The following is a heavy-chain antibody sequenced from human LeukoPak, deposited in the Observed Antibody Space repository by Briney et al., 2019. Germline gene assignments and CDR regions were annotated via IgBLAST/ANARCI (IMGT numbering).Heavy chain of an antibody. CDR1: GFTVSSNY. J-gene: IGHJ4*02. V-gene: IGHV3-53*01. CDR2: IYSDGST. Sequence: GGSLRLSFPASGFTVSSNYMRWVRQPPGKGPEGVSVIYSDGSTYYADSVEGRFTISRDTSKNTLYLQMNSLRTEDTAVYYCARDLAAGGTYPHYWGQGTLVSVSS. CDR3: ARDLAAGGTYPHY. D-gene: IGHD6-13*01.